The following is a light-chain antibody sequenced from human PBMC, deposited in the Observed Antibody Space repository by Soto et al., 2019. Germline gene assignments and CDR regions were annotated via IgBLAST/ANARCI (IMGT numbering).Light chain of an antibody. V-gene: IGKV1-9*01. Sequence: DIQLTQSPSFLSASVGDRVTITCRASQDISNYLVWYQQKPGKAPKPLIYAASTLQSGVPSRFSGSGSGTEFSLTITGLQPEDFVTYYCQYLNGAPTITFGQGTRLEI. CDR3: QYLNGAPTIT. CDR2: AAS. CDR1: QDISNY. J-gene: IGKJ5*01.